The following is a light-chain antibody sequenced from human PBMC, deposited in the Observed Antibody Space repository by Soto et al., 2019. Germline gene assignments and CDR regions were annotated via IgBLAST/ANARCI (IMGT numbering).Light chain of an antibody. CDR3: QNYNSAPPAGT. CDR2: AAS. V-gene: IGKV1-27*01. Sequence: DFQMTQSPSSLSASVGDRVTITCRASQGINNNFAWFQQKPGKVPKVLIYAASTLQSGVPSRCSGSGSGTDFTLTISSLQPEDVATYYCQNYNSAPPAGTFGGGTKVEIK. J-gene: IGKJ4*01. CDR1: QGINNN.